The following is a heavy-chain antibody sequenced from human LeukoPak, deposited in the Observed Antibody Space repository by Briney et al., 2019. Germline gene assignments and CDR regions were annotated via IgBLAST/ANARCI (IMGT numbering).Heavy chain of an antibody. D-gene: IGHD4-23*01. CDR1: GFTFSNYW. Sequence: PGGSLRLSCTASGFTFSNYWMDWVRQAPGKGLEWVSRLRTDGGRTNYADSVAGQFTISRDNTKNTVYLQMNSLRAEDTAVYYCSRDHPGFNSLDFWGQGTLVTVSS. CDR2: LRTDGGRT. V-gene: IGHV3-74*01. CDR3: SRDHPGFNSLDF. J-gene: IGHJ4*02.